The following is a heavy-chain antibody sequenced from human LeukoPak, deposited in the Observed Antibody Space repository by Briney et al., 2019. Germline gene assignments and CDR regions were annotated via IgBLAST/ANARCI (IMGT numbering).Heavy chain of an antibody. Sequence: ASVKVSCKASGYTFTSYGISWVRQAPGQGLEWMGWISAYNGNTNYAQKLQGRVTMTTDTSTSTAYMELRSLRSDDTAVYYCARGRSNLSGRYGPGYFDYWGQGTLVTVSS. CDR1: GYTFTSYG. D-gene: IGHD6-19*01. J-gene: IGHJ4*02. CDR2: ISAYNGNT. CDR3: ARGRSNLSGRYGPGYFDY. V-gene: IGHV1-18*01.